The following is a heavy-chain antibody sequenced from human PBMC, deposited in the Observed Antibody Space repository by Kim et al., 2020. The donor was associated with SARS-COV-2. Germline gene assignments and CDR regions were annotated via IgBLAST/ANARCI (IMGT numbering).Heavy chain of an antibody. J-gene: IGHJ4*02. D-gene: IGHD6-6*01. V-gene: IGHV6-1*01. Sequence: YAVSVKSRITINPDTSKNQFSLQLNSVTPEDTAVYYCARGSSIAARPFDYWGQGTLVTVSS. CDR3: ARGSSIAARPFDY.